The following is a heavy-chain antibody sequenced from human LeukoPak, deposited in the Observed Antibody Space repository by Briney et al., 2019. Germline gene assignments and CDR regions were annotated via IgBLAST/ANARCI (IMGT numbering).Heavy chain of an antibody. CDR3: AREAGSGWYIWFDP. CDR1: EFTFSSYA. V-gene: IGHV3-33*08. Sequence: GGSLRLSCAASEFTFSSYAMRWVRQAPGKGLEWVAVIWYDGNNKYYADSVKGRFTISRDNSKNTLYLQMNSLRAEDTAVYYCAREAGSGWYIWFDPWGQGTLVTVSS. D-gene: IGHD6-19*01. J-gene: IGHJ5*02. CDR2: IWYDGNNK.